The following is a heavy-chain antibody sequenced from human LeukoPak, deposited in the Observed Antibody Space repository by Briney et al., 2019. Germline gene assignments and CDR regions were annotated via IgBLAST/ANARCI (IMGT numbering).Heavy chain of an antibody. CDR1: GGSISSSSYY. V-gene: IGHV4-39*01. Sequence: PSETLSLTRTVSGGSISSSSYYWGWIRQPPGKGLEWIGSIYFTGSTYYNPSLKSRVTISVDTSKNQFSLSVSAADTAVYYCARLPNRSSSCPGGDCYYMDVWGKGTTVTVSS. CDR3: ARLPNRSSSCPGGDCYYMDV. J-gene: IGHJ6*03. CDR2: IYFTGST. D-gene: IGHD6-13*01.